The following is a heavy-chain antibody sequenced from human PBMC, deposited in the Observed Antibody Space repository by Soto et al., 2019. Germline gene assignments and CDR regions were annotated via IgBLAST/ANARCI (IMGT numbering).Heavy chain of an antibody. V-gene: IGHV3-15*05. Sequence: EVQVVESGGGLVKPGGSLRLSCATSGFVFIDAWLSWVRQAPGKGLEWVGRIKSQGSGGTVDYAAFVQGRFTISRDDSRNMLYLQMNSLKTEDTAVYYCATVSRFALGGQGVLVTVSS. J-gene: IGHJ4*02. CDR2: IKSQGSGGTV. CDR1: GFVFIDAW. CDR3: ATVSRFAL.